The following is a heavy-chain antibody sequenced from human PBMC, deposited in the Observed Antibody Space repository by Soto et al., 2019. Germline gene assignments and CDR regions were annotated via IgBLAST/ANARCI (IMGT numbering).Heavy chain of an antibody. V-gene: IGHV3-30*03. Sequence: GGSLRLSCAASGFTFSSYGMHWVRQAPGKGLEWVAVISYDGSNKYYADSVKGRFTISRDNSKNTLYLQMNSLRAEDTAVYYCACRYGDYDPYYFDYWGQGTLVTVSS. D-gene: IGHD4-17*01. CDR2: ISYDGSNK. CDR3: ACRYGDYDPYYFDY. J-gene: IGHJ4*02. CDR1: GFTFSSYG.